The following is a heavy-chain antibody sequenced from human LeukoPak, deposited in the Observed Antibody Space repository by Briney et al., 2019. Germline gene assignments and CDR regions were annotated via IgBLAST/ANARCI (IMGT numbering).Heavy chain of an antibody. J-gene: IGHJ4*02. D-gene: IGHD3-3*01. CDR2: INHSGST. CDR3: ARGPKTYYDFWSGYAAVGY. CDR1: GGSFSGYY. V-gene: IGHV4-34*01. Sequence: SETLSLTCAVYGGSFSGYYWSWIRQPPGKGLEWIGEINHSGSTNYNPSLKSRVTISVDTSKNQFSLKLSSVTAADTAVYYRARGPKTYYDFWSGYAAVGYWGQGTLVTVSS.